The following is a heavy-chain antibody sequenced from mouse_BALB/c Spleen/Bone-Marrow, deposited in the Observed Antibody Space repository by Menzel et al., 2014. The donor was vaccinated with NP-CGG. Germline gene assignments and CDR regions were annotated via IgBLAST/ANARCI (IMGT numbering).Heavy chain of an antibody. V-gene: IGHV4-1*02. Sequence: EVKVVESGGGLVQPGGSLKLSCAAPGFDFSRYWMSWVRQAPGKGLEWIGEINPDSSTINYTPSLKDKFIISRDNAKNTLYLQMSKVRSEDTALYYCARQGWLLGMDYWGQGTSVTVSS. CDR2: INPDSSTI. D-gene: IGHD2-3*01. CDR3: ARQGWLLGMDY. J-gene: IGHJ4*01. CDR1: GFDFSRYW.